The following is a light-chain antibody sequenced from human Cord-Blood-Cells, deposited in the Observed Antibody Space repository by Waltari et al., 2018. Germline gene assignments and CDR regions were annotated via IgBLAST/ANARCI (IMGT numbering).Light chain of an antibody. J-gene: IGKJ2*01. Sequence: EILMTQSPATLSVYPGERATLSCRASQCVSSNLAWYQQKPGQAPRLLIYGASTRATGIPARFSGSGSGTKFTLTISSLQSEDFAVYYCQQYNNWPPYTFGQGTKLEIK. CDR1: QCVSSN. CDR3: QQYNNWPPYT. V-gene: IGKV3-15*01. CDR2: GAS.